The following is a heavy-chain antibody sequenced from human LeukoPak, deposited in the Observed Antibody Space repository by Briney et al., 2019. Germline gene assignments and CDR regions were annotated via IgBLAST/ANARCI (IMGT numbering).Heavy chain of an antibody. Sequence: PGGSLRLSCAASGFTFSSYGMHWVRQAPGKGLEWVAFIRYDGSNKYYADSVKGRFTISRDNSKNTLYLQMNSLRAEDTAVYYCARDQGVTAIRDYFDYWGQGTLVTVSS. D-gene: IGHD2-21*02. CDR1: GFTFSSYG. CDR3: ARDQGVTAIRDYFDY. J-gene: IGHJ4*02. V-gene: IGHV3-30*02. CDR2: IRYDGSNK.